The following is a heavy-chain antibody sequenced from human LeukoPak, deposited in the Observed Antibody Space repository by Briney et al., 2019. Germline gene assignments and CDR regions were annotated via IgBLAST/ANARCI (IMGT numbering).Heavy chain of an antibody. V-gene: IGHV4-34*01. Sequence: SETLSLTCAVFGESFTNFYWTWIRQSPSNGLEWIGEIKHSGTTNYNPSFKSRVTISLDTSKTQFSLKLTSVTAADTAVYYCAGRYPGIGVSGNFWGQGALVAVSS. CDR3: AGRYPGIGVSGNF. J-gene: IGHJ4*02. CDR1: GESFTNFY. D-gene: IGHD6-19*01. CDR2: IKHSGTT.